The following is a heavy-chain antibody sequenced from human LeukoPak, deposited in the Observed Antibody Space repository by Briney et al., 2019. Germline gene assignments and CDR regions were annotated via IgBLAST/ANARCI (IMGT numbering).Heavy chain of an antibody. CDR1: GDSVSSNSAA. CDR2: TYYRSKWYN. CDR3: ARDTGTAVAVDGGLDY. V-gene: IGHV6-1*01. Sequence: SQTLSLTCAISGDSVSSNSAAWNWIRQSPSRGLEWLGRTYYRSKWYNDYAVSVKSRITINPDTSKNQFSLQLNSVTPEDTAVYYCARDTGTAVAVDGGLDYWGQGTLVTVSS. J-gene: IGHJ4*02. D-gene: IGHD6-19*01.